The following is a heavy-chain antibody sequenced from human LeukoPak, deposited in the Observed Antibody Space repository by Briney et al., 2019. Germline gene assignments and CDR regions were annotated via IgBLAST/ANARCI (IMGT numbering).Heavy chain of an antibody. CDR1: GGSISGGSYY. CDR2: IYYSGST. Sequence: SETLSLTCTVSGGSISGGSYYWGWIRQPPGTGLEWIGSIYYSGSTYYKPSLKSRVTISVDTSKNQFSLKLSSVTAADTAVYYCARESRSGSSYFDYWGQGTLVTVSS. D-gene: IGHD1-26*01. V-gene: IGHV4-39*07. J-gene: IGHJ4*02. CDR3: ARESRSGSSYFDY.